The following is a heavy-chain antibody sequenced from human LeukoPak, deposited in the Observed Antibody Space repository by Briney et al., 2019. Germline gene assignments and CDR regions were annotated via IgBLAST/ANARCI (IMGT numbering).Heavy chain of an antibody. V-gene: IGHV4-30-2*01. CDR3: ARVSKINSYKGDY. CDR2: IYHSGST. D-gene: IGHD1-1*01. J-gene: IGHJ4*02. CDR1: GGSISSGGYY. Sequence: SQTLSLTCTVSGGSISSGGYYWSWIRQPPGKGLEWIGYIYHSGSTYYNPSLKSRVTISVDRSKNQFSLKLSSVTAADTAVYYCARVSKINSYKGDYWGQGTLVTVSS.